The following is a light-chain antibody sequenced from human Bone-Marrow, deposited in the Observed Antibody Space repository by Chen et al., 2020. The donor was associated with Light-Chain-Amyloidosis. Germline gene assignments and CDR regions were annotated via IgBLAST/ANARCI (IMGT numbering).Light chain of an antibody. Sequence: SYVLTQPSSVSVAPVQTATLACGGHNIGSTSVHWYQQTPGQAPLLVVYDDSDRPSGIPERLSDSNSGNTATLTSSRVEAGDEADYYCQVWDRSSDRPVFGGGTKLTVL. J-gene: IGLJ3*02. V-gene: IGLV3-21*02. CDR3: QVWDRSSDRPV. CDR1: NIGSTS. CDR2: DDS.